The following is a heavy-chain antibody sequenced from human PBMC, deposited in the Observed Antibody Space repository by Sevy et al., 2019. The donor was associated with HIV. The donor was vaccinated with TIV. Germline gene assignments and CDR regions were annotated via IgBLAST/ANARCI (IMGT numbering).Heavy chain of an antibody. J-gene: IGHJ4*02. D-gene: IGHD3-22*01. CDR3: ARERVPAYYYDSSFGSYFDY. Sequence: GALRLSCAASGFTFSSYWMSWVRQAPGKGLEWVANIKQDGSEKYYVDSVKGRFTISRDNAKNSLYLQMNSLRAEDTAVYYCARERVPAYYYDSSFGSYFDYWGQGTLVTVSS. CDR2: IKQDGSEK. CDR1: GFTFSSYW. V-gene: IGHV3-7*01.